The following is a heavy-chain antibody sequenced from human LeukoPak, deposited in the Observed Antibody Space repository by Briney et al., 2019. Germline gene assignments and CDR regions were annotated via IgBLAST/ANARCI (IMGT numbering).Heavy chain of an antibody. CDR3: ARGLSSGWYRSWFDP. Sequence: SETLSLTCAVYGGSFSGYYWSWLRLPPGKGLEGIGEINHSGSTNYNPSLKSRVTISVDTSKNQFSLKLSSVTAADTAVYYCARGLSSGWYRSWFDPWGQGTLVTVSS. CDR1: GGSFSGYY. V-gene: IGHV4-34*01. D-gene: IGHD6-19*01. J-gene: IGHJ5*02. CDR2: INHSGST.